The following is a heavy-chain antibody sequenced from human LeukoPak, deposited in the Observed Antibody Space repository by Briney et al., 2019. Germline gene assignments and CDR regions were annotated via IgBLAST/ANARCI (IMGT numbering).Heavy chain of an antibody. D-gene: IGHD5-24*01. CDR3: AKDDAWLQYGN. V-gene: IGHV1-46*01. Sequence: ASVKVSCKASGYTFTSYYMHWVRQAPGQGLEWMGIINPSGGSTSYAQKFQGRVTMTRDTSTSTVYMEVSSLRSEDTAVYYCAKDDAWLQYGNWGRGPLVTVSS. CDR1: GYTFTSYY. CDR2: INPSGGST. J-gene: IGHJ4*02.